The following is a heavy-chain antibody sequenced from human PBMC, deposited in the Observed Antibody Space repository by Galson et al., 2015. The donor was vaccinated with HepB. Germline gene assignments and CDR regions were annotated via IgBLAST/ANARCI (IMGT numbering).Heavy chain of an antibody. V-gene: IGHV1-24*01. CDR3: ATAPPGQLLYWGYGFPEDY. CDR1: GYTLTELS. Sequence: SVKVSCKVSGYTLTELSMHWVRQAPGKGLEWMGGFDPEDGETIYAQKFQGRVTMTEDTSTDTAYMELSSLRSEDTAVYYCATAPPGQLLYWGYGFPEDYWGQGTLVTVSS. CDR2: FDPEDGET. D-gene: IGHD2-2*02. J-gene: IGHJ4*02.